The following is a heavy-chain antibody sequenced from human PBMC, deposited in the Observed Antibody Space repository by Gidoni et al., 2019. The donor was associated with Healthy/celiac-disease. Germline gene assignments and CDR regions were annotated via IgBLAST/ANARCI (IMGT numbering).Heavy chain of an antibody. Sequence: EVQLVESGGGLVKPGGSLRLSCAASGFTFSSYSMNWVRQAPGKGLAWVSSISSSSSYIYYADSVKGRFTISRDNAKNSLYLQMNSLRAEDTAVYYCAREEDYYYYGMDVWGQGTTVTVSS. CDR2: ISSSSSYI. J-gene: IGHJ6*02. V-gene: IGHV3-21*01. CDR3: AREEDYYYYGMDV. CDR1: GFTFSSYS.